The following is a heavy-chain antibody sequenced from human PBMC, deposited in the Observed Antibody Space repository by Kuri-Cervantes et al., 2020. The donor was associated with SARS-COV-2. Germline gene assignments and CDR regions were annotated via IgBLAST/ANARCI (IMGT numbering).Heavy chain of an antibody. CDR3: ARVWCDIVVVPAAPPLYYIDV. J-gene: IGHJ6*03. CDR1: GHTLTRYY. Sequence: ASGKGCCKAYGHTLTRYYMHWVRQYPGQGLEWMGWISAYNGNTNCAQKLQGRVAMTTDTSTSTAYTELRSLRSDDTAVYYCARVWCDIVVVPAAPPLYYIDVWGKGTTVTVSS. CDR2: ISAYNGNT. D-gene: IGHD2-2*01. V-gene: IGHV1-18*04.